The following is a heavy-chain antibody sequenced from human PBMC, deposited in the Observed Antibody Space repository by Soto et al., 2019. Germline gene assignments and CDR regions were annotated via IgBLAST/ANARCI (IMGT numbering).Heavy chain of an antibody. J-gene: IGHJ3*02. CDR1: GFSLNTRAVG. Sequence: QITLKESGPTLVKPTQTLTLTCTFSGFSLNTRAVGVGWIRQPPGKALEWLALINWNDDERYSPSLKDRLTITKDTSRIHVVLTMTNVDPVDTATYYCARRHDLGGFDIWGQATTVTVSS. CDR2: INWNDDE. CDR3: ARRHDLGGFDI. D-gene: IGHD2-15*01. V-gene: IGHV2-5*01.